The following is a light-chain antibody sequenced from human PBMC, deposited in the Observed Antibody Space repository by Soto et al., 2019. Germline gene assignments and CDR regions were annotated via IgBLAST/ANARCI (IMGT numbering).Light chain of an antibody. Sequence: SYELTQPPAVSVAPGKTARITCGGNNIGSKSVHWYQQKPGQAPVLVIYYDSDRPSGIPERFSGSNSVNTATLTISRVDAGDEADYYCQVWDRSSDHPVFGGGTKVTVL. CDR1: NIGSKS. CDR3: QVWDRSSDHPV. J-gene: IGLJ3*02. V-gene: IGLV3-21*04. CDR2: YDS.